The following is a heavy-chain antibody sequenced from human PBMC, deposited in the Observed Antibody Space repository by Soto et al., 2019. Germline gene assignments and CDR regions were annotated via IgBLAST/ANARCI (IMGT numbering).Heavy chain of an antibody. Sequence: SETLSLTCSVSGGAISRDNYYWTWIRQKPGQGLEWIGNIYYSGTTYYNPSLGSQFTISVDTSKNQFSLKVTYVTAADTAVYYCARYRTSSSCYRKGMDVWGQGIMVTVSS. CDR3: ARYRTSSSCYRKGMDV. V-gene: IGHV4-31*01. CDR1: GGAISRDNYY. CDR2: IYYSGTT. J-gene: IGHJ6*02. D-gene: IGHD3-16*02.